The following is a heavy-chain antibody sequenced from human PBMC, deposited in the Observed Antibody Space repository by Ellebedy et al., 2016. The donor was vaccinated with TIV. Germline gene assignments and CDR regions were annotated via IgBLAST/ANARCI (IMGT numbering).Heavy chain of an antibody. Sequence: GESLKISXAASGFSFSRYGMNWVRQAPGQGLEWLAYVSDNYDTTHYANPVRDRFTISRDNAKASVYLQINNLGTEDTALYYCARDRIGDNWYTTFDCWGQGTLVTVSS. J-gene: IGHJ4*02. CDR2: VSDNYDTT. CDR1: GFSFSRYG. V-gene: IGHV3-48*04. CDR3: ARDRIGDNWYTTFDC. D-gene: IGHD1-1*01.